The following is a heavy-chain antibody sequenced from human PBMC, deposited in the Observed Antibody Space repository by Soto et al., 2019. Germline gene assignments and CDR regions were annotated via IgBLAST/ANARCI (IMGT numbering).Heavy chain of an antibody. V-gene: IGHV3-21*01. Sequence: PGGSLRLSCAASGFTFSSYSMNWFRQAPGKGLEWVSSISSSSSYIYYADSVKGRFTISRDNAKNSLYLQMNSLRAEDTAVYYCARDEGVYWNYAPHYYGMGVWGQGTTVTVSS. J-gene: IGHJ6*02. CDR1: GFTFSSYS. CDR3: ARDEGVYWNYAPHYYGMGV. D-gene: IGHD1-7*01. CDR2: ISSSSSYI.